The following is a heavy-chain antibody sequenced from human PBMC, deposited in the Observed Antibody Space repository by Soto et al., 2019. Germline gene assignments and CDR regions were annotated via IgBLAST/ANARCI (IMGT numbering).Heavy chain of an antibody. CDR2: VSGSGGST. CDR3: AKPPDYNWNDY. CDR1: GFTFSSYA. D-gene: IGHD1-20*01. Sequence: EVQMLESGGGLVQPGGSLRLSCAASGFTFSSYAMSWVRQAPGKGLEWISAVSGSGGSTYYADSVKGRFTISRDNSKDTLHLQMNNLGAEDTAVYYCAKPPDYNWNDYCGQGTLVTVSS. J-gene: IGHJ4*02. V-gene: IGHV3-23*01.